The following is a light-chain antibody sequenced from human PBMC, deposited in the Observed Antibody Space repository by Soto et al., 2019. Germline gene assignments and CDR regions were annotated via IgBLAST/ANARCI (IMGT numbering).Light chain of an antibody. CDR1: SRDVGSYNR. J-gene: IGLJ1*01. Sequence: ALTQPPSVSGSPGQSVTISCTGTSRDVGSYNRVSWYQQPPGKAPKLMIYGVTYRPSGVSARFSGAKSGNTASLTISGLQAQDEADYYCSSYATSGNPVLGIGTKVT. CDR2: GVT. V-gene: IGLV2-18*02. CDR3: SSYATSGNPV.